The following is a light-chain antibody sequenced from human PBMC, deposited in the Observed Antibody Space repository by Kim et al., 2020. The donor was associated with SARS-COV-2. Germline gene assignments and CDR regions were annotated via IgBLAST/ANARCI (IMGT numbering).Light chain of an antibody. J-gene: IGKJ4*01. CDR3: QQRSTLLT. CDR1: QSVDTY. V-gene: IGKV3-11*01. Sequence: EVVLTQSPATLSLSPGERATLSCRASQSVDTYLAWYQQKPGQAPRLLIYDASNRATGVPARFSGSGSGTDFTLTISSLEPEDFAVYYCQQRSTLLTFGGRTKVDIK. CDR2: DAS.